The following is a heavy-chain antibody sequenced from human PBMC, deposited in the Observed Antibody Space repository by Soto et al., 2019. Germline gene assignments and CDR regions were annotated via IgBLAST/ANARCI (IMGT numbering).Heavy chain of an antibody. CDR1: GFSLSTSGVA. J-gene: IGHJ4*02. Sequence: SGPTLVNPTQTLTLTCTFSGFSLSTSGVAVGWIRQPPGKTLEWLALIYWDDDKRYSPSLKSRVTITKDTSKNQVVLTVTNLDPVDTANYYCAHSRLGGSTFDYWGQGTLVTVSS. D-gene: IGHD1-26*01. CDR2: IYWDDDK. CDR3: AHSRLGGSTFDY. V-gene: IGHV2-5*02.